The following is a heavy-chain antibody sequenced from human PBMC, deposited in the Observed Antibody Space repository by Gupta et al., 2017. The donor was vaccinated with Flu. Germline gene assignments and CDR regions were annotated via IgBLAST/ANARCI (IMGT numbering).Heavy chain of an antibody. Sequence: QVQLQESGPGLVKPSETLSLTCTVSGGSISSYYWSWIRQPPGKGLEWIGYIYYSGSTNYNPSLKSRVTISVDTSKNQFSLKLSSVTAADTAVYYCARSGVEQQLVPIWGFDYWGQGTLVTVSS. CDR1: GGSISSYY. CDR2: IYYSGST. J-gene: IGHJ4*02. D-gene: IGHD6-13*01. CDR3: ARSGVEQQLVPIWGFDY. V-gene: IGHV4-59*01.